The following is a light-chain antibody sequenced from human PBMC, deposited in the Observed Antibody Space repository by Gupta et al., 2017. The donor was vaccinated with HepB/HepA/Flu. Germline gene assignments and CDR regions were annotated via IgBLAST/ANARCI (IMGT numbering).Light chain of an antibody. CDR3: QQYGSSPLCS. CDR2: GAS. CDR1: QSVDSTY. J-gene: IGKJ2*04. Sequence: EIVLTQSPGTLSLSPGERATLSCRASQSVDSTYLAWFQQKPGQAPRLLIYGASSRATGIPDRFSGSGSGTDFTLTISRLEPEDFAMYYCQQYGSSPLCSFGQGTKLEI. V-gene: IGKV3-20*01.